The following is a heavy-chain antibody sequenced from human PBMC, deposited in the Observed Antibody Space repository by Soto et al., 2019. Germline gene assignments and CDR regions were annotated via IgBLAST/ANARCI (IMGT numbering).Heavy chain of an antibody. CDR3: ARGVVGATKAVLFDY. V-gene: IGHV4-59*01. CDR1: GGSISSYY. D-gene: IGHD1-26*01. Sequence: PSETLSLTCTVSGGSISSYYWSWIRQPPGKGLEWIGYIYYSGSTNYNPSLKSRVTISVDTSKNQFSLKLSSVTAADTAVYYCARGVVGATKAVLFDYWGQGTLVT. J-gene: IGHJ4*02. CDR2: IYYSGST.